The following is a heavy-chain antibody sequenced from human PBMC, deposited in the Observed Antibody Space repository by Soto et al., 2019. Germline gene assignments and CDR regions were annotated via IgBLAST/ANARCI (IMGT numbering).Heavy chain of an antibody. Sequence: QVQLQESGPGLVKPSGTLSLTCAVSGDSISSSNWWSWVRQPPGKGLEWIGEIYHSGSTNCNPSLKSRVTISVDKSKNHFSLKLSSVTAADTAVYYCARDKSHDYGDYGVWGQGTMVTVSS. CDR3: ARDKSHDYGDYGV. D-gene: IGHD4-17*01. CDR2: IYHSGST. J-gene: IGHJ3*01. V-gene: IGHV4-4*02. CDR1: GDSISSSNW.